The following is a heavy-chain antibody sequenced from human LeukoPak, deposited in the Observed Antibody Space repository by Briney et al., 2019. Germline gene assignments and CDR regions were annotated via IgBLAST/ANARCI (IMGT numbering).Heavy chain of an antibody. CDR3: VGGGTMIRGVIEY. V-gene: IGHV3-23*01. CDR1: GFTFSSYA. D-gene: IGHD3-10*01. Sequence: GGSLRLSCAASGFTFSSYAMNWVRQAPGKGLEWVSAISGTGDSTYYADSVKGRFTISRDNSKNTLYLQMNSLRAEDTAVYYCVGGGTMIRGVIEYWGQGTLVTVSS. CDR2: ISGTGDST. J-gene: IGHJ4*02.